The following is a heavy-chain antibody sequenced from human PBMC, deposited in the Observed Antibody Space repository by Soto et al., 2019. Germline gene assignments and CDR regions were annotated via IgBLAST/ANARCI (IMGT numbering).Heavy chain of an antibody. D-gene: IGHD3-3*01. CDR3: ARGGQDFWSGPFDY. CDR2: IDNSGST. V-gene: IGHV4-4*07. CDR1: GGSISNYF. J-gene: IGHJ4*02. Sequence: SETLSLTCTVSGGSISNYFCNWIRQPAGKGLEWIGRIDNSGSTNYNPSLKSRITMSADTSRNQFSLKLNSVTAADTAVYYCARGGQDFWSGPFDYWGQGALVTV.